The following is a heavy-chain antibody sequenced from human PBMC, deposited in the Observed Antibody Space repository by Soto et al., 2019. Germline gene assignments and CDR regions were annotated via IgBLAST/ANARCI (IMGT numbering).Heavy chain of an antibody. J-gene: IGHJ6*04. V-gene: IGHV1-69*01. CDR2: IIPISGTA. CDR1: GGTFSSYA. CDR3: ARSQGSSTSLEIYYYYYYVMDV. D-gene: IGHD2-2*01. Sequence: QVQLVQSGAEVKKPGSSVKVSCKASGGTFSSYAISWVRQAPGQGLEWMGGIIPISGTANYAQKFQGRVTITADESTSTAYMELSSLRSEDTAVYYCARSQGSSTSLEIYYYYYYVMDVWGKGTTVTVSS.